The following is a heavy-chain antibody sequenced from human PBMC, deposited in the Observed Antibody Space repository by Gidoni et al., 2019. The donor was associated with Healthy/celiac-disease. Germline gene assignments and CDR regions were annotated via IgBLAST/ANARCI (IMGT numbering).Heavy chain of an antibody. D-gene: IGHD3-16*02. CDR3: ARERMITFGGVIVAYYFDY. Sequence: QVQLVESGGGVVQPGRSLRLSCAASGFTSSSYAMHWVRQAPGKGLEWVAVIWYDGSNKYYADSVKGRFTISRDNSKNTLYLQMNSLRAEDTAVYYCARERMITFGGVIVAYYFDYWGQGTLVTVSS. J-gene: IGHJ4*02. CDR1: GFTSSSYA. CDR2: IWYDGSNK. V-gene: IGHV3-33*01.